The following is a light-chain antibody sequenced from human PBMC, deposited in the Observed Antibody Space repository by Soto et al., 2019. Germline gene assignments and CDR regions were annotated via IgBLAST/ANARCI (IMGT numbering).Light chain of an antibody. J-gene: IGKJ5*01. CDR1: QSVVNYQ. CDR3: QQYGALPPT. Sequence: EVVLTQSPGTLSLSPGERATLSCRTSQSVVNYQLAWYRQKPGQAPRLLIYNTFHRATGIPDRFSGTGSETDFTLTISRLEPEDFAVYHCQQYGALPPTFGQGTRLEIK. CDR2: NTF. V-gene: IGKV3-20*01.